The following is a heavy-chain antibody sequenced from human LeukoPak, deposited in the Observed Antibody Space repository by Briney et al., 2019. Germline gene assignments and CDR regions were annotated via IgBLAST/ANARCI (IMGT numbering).Heavy chain of an antibody. V-gene: IGHV4-61*02. CDR3: ARGQQLWGWFDP. J-gene: IGHJ5*02. CDR2: IYTSGST. Sequence: SETLSLTCTVSAGSISSGSYYWSWIRQPAGKGLEWIGRIYTSGSTNYNPSLKSRVTISVDTSKNQFSLKLTSVTAADTAVYYCARGQQLWGWFDPWGQGTLVTVSS. CDR1: AGSISSGSYY. D-gene: IGHD5-18*01.